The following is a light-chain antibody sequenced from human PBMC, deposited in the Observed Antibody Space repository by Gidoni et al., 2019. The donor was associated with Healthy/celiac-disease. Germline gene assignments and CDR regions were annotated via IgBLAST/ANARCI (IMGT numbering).Light chain of an antibody. CDR1: QDISNY. Sequence: DIQMTPSPSSLSASVGDRVTITCQASQDISNYLNWYQQKPGKAPKLLIYDASNLETGVPSRFSGSGSGTDFTFTISSLQTEDIATYYCQQYDNLPYTFGQGTKLEIK. J-gene: IGKJ2*01. V-gene: IGKV1-33*01. CDR2: DAS. CDR3: QQYDNLPYT.